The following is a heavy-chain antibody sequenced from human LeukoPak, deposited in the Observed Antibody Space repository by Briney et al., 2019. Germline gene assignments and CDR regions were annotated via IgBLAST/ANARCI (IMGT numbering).Heavy chain of an antibody. CDR3: AKIPGDGYNSGFDY. J-gene: IGHJ4*02. Sequence: GRSLRLSCAASGFTFDDYAMHWVRQAPGKGLEWVSGISWNSGSIGYADSVKGRFTISRDNAKNSLYLQMNSQRAEDTALYYCAKIPGDGYNSGFDYWGQGTLVTVSS. V-gene: IGHV3-9*01. CDR1: GFTFDDYA. CDR2: ISWNSGSI. D-gene: IGHD5-24*01.